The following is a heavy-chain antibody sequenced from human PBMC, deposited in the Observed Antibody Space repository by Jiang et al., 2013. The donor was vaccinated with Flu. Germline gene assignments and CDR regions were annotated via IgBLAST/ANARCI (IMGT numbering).Heavy chain of an antibody. CDR3: ARTGYSSSWYYFDY. V-gene: IGHV4-59*13. D-gene: IGHD6-13*01. J-gene: IGHJ4*02. CDR2: IYYSGST. CDR1: GGSISSYY. Sequence: GPGLVKPSETLSLTCTVSGGSISSYYWSWIRQPPGKGLEWIGYIYYSGSTNYNPSLKSRVTISVDTSKNQFSLKLSSVTAADTAVYYCARTGYSSSWYYFDYWGQGTLVTVSS.